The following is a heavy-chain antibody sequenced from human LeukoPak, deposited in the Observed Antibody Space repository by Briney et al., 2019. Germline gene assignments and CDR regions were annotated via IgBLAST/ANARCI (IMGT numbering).Heavy chain of an antibody. V-gene: IGHV4-30-4*08. J-gene: IGHJ3*02. CDR2: INHSGST. CDR3: AREENIAVAGIDI. D-gene: IGHD6-19*01. CDR1: GGSISSGDYY. Sequence: PSQTLSLTCTVSGGSISSGDYYWSWIRQPPGKGLEWIGEINHSGSTNYNPSLKSRVTISVDTSKNQFSLKLSSVTAADTAVYYCAREENIAVAGIDIWGQGTMVTVSS.